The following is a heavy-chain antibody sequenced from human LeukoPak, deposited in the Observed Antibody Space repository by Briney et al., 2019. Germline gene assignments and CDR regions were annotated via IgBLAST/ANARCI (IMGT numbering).Heavy chain of an antibody. J-gene: IGHJ4*02. CDR3: ARFLTRRHHFDY. D-gene: IGHD2-21*02. CDR2: IYYSVST. CDR1: GGSITSDY. V-gene: IGHV4-59*01. Sequence: SETLSLTCIVSGGSITSDYWSWIRQPPGKGLEWIGYIYYSVSTNYNPSLKSRVTISVDTSKNQFSLKLSSVTAADTAVYYCARFLTRRHHFDYWGQGTLVTVSS.